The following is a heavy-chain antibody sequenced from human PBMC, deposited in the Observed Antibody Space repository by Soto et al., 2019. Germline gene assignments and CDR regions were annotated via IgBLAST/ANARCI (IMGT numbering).Heavy chain of an antibody. CDR2: LSGSGGST. CDR1: GFTFSSYA. D-gene: IGHD5-12*01. V-gene: IGHV3-23*01. CDR3: ASGRRASDY. J-gene: IGHJ4*02. Sequence: GGSLRLSCAASGFTFSSYAMSWVRQAPGKGLEWVSALSGSGGSTYFADSVQGRFTISRDNSKNTLYLQMNSLRAEDTAVYYCASGRRASDYWGQGILVTVSS.